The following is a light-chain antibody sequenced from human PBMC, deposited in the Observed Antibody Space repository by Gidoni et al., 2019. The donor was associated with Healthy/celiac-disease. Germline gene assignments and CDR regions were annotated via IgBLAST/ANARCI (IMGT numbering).Light chain of an antibody. Sequence: QSALTPPASVSGSPGQSLTISCTGTSSDVGGYNYVSWYQQHPGKAPKLMIDEVSNRPSGGSNRFSGSKSGNTASLTISGLQAEDEADYYCSSYTSSSTRPVVFGGGTKLTVL. CDR3: SSYTSSSTRPVV. CDR1: SSDVGGYNY. J-gene: IGLJ2*01. V-gene: IGLV2-14*01. CDR2: EVS.